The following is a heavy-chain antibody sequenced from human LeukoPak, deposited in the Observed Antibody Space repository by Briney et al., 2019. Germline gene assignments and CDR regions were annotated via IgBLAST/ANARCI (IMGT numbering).Heavy chain of an antibody. D-gene: IGHD3-22*01. J-gene: IGHJ4*02. CDR2: IIPIFGTA. Sequence: ASVKVSCKASGGTFSSYAISWVRQAPGQGLEWMGGIIPIFGTANYAQKFQGRVTITADESTSTAYMELSSLRSEDTAVYYCARTTYYYDSSGYSTFDSWGQGALVTVSS. CDR3: ARTTYYYDSSGYSTFDS. CDR1: GGTFSSYA. V-gene: IGHV1-69*13.